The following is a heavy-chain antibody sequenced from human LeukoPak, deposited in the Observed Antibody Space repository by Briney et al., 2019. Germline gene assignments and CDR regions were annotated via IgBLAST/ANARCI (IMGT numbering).Heavy chain of an antibody. V-gene: IGHV1-18*01. D-gene: IGHD3-22*01. CDR3: ARIPHYDSSGYYYADY. Sequence: APVKVSCKASGYTFTSYGISWVRQAPGQGLEWMGWISAYNSNRRSAQKVQGRVTMTTDTSTSTAYTELRSLRSDDTAVYYCARIPHYDSSGYYYADYWGQGTLVTVSS. CDR2: ISAYNSNR. J-gene: IGHJ4*02. CDR1: GYTFTSYG.